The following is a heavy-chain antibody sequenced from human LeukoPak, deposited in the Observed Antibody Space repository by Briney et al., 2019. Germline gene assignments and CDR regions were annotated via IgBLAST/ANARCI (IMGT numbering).Heavy chain of an antibody. CDR1: GGTFSSYA. J-gene: IGHJ4*02. CDR2: IIPIFGTA. Sequence: ASVKVSCKASGGTFSSYAISWVRQAPGQGLEWMGGIIPIFGTANYAQKFQGRVTITADKSTSTAYMELSSLRSEDTAVYYCARAASEMASFDYWGQGTLVTVSS. CDR3: ARAASEMASFDY. D-gene: IGHD5-24*01. V-gene: IGHV1-69*06.